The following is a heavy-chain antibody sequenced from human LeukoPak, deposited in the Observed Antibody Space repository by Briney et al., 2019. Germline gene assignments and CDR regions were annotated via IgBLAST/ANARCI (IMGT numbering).Heavy chain of an antibody. J-gene: IGHJ3*02. D-gene: IGHD5-24*01. V-gene: IGHV3-43D*03. Sequence: SGGSLRLSCATSGFSFDDYAMHWVRQTPGKGLEWVSLISWDGGSTYYADSVRGRLTISRDNSKNSLYLQMNSLRTEDTAVYYCAKDIWVGREGVVAFDIWGQGTMVTVSS. CDR1: GFSFDDYA. CDR2: ISWDGGST. CDR3: AKDIWVGREGVVAFDI.